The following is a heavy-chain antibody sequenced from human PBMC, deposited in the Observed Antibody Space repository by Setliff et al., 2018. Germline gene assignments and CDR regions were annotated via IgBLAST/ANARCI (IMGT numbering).Heavy chain of an antibody. CDR2: INAGNGNI. CDR3: AREFAYARGYYVAETLDS. CDR1: GDTSTTYA. Sequence: ASVKVSCKASGDTSTTYAIHWVRQAPGQGLEWMGWINAGNGNIRYSQNFQGRVTITRDTSASTAYMELSSLTSEDTAIYYCAREFAYARGYYVAETLDSWGQGTLVTVSS. V-gene: IGHV1-3*01. J-gene: IGHJ4*02. D-gene: IGHD3-10*02.